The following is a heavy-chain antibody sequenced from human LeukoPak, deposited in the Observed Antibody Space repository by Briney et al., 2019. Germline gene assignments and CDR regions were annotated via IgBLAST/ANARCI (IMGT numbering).Heavy chain of an antibody. CDR2: IGGTS. J-gene: IGHJ4*02. CDR1: DDSIGSSRYY. V-gene: IGHV4-39*01. CDR3: ARYMGGTMFDS. D-gene: IGHD4/OR15-4a*01. Sequence: SETLSLTCTVSDDSIGSSRYYCGWIRQPPGKGLEWIGSIGGTSHYNPSLKSRVTISVDTSKKQFSLKLISVTATDTALYYCARYMGGTMFDSWGQGTLVTVSS.